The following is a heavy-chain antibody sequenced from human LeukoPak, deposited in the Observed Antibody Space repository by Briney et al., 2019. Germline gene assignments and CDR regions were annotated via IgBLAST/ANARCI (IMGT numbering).Heavy chain of an antibody. V-gene: IGHV3-30*02. CDR2: IRYDGSNK. CDR3: AKGRGWEASYYYYYMDV. D-gene: IGHD1-26*01. CDR1: GLTFSSYG. J-gene: IGHJ6*03. Sequence: GGSLRLACAASGLTFSSYGIDWVRQAPGKGLEWVAYIRYDGSNKYYTDSVKGRFTISRDNSKNTLYLQMNSLRAEDTAVYYCAKGRGWEASYYYYYMDVWGKGTTVTISS.